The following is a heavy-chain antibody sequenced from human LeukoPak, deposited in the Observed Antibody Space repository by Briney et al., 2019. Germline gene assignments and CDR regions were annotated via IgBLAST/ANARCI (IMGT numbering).Heavy chain of an antibody. D-gene: IGHD3-16*02. V-gene: IGHV3-30*02. Sequence: PSETLSLTCAVYGGSFSGYYWSWIRQPPGKGLEWVAFVRYDGSNKYYADSVKGRFTISRDNSKNTLYLQMNSLRGEDTAVYYCAKSGSNYDYVWGSYRPTEYYFDYWGQGTLVTVSS. CDR3: AKSGSNYDYVWGSYRPTEYYFDY. CDR1: GGSFSGYY. J-gene: IGHJ4*02. CDR2: VRYDGSNK.